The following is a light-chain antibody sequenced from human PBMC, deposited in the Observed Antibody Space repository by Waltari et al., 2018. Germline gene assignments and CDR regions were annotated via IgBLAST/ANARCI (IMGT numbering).Light chain of an antibody. Sequence: QSVLTQPPSVSAAPGQKVTISCSGGSSNVGLNSVSWYQQLPGTAPKLLIYDSNKRPSGIPDRFSGSQSGTSATLGITGLQTGDEADYYCGTWDDSLSAEVFGTGTKVTVL. V-gene: IGLV1-51*01. CDR1: SSNVGLNS. J-gene: IGLJ1*01. CDR2: DSN. CDR3: GTWDDSLSAEV.